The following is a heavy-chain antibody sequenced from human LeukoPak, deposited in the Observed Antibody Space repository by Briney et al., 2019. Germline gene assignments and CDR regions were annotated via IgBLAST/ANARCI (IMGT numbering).Heavy chain of an antibody. CDR2: ISSSNSYI. CDR3: ARVFDSGSQAYFYYMDV. V-gene: IGHV3-21*04. CDR1: GFTFSSYN. D-gene: IGHD3-10*01. Sequence: GGSLRLSCAASGFTFSSYNMNWVRQAPGKGLEWVSSISSSNSYIYYADSVKGRFTISRDNAKNSLYLQMNSLRAEDTAVYYCARVFDSGSQAYFYYMDVWGKGTTVTIFS. J-gene: IGHJ6*03.